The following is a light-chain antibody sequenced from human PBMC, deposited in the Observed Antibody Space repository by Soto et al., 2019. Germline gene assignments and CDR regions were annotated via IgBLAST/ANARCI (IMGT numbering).Light chain of an antibody. CDR3: SSYGGSNNFVI. V-gene: IGLV2-8*01. Sequence: QSALTQPPSASGSPGQSVTISCTGTSRDVGGYDYVSWYQQHPGKAPKLMIFEVSQRPSGVPDRFSGSKSGNTASLTVSGLQAEDEGDYYCSSYGGSNNFVILGGGTKLTVL. CDR1: SRDVGGYDY. J-gene: IGLJ2*01. CDR2: EVS.